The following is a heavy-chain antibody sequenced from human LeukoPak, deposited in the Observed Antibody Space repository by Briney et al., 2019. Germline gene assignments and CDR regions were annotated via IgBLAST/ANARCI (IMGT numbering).Heavy chain of an antibody. V-gene: IGHV3-23*01. Sequence: PGGSQRLSCAASGFTFSSYAMSWVRQAPGKGLEWVSAISGSGGSTYYADSVKGRFTISRDNSKNTLYLQMNSLRAEDTAVYYCAGPDPPRGYSGYDDYWGQGTLVTVSS. D-gene: IGHD5-12*01. J-gene: IGHJ4*02. CDR2: ISGSGGST. CDR1: GFTFSSYA. CDR3: AGPDPPRGYSGYDDY.